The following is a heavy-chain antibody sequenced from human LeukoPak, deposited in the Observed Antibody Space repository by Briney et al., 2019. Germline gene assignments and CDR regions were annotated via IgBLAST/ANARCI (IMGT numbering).Heavy chain of an antibody. CDR1: GYTFTSYG. V-gene: IGHV1-18*01. J-gene: IGHJ6*02. CDR2: ISAYNGNT. D-gene: IGHD3-3*01. CDR3: ARDQSTIFVVVIIPIYYYGMDV. Sequence: ASVKVSCKASGYTFTSYGISWVRQAPGQGLEWMGWISAYNGNTNYAQKLQGRVTMTTDTSTSTAYMELRSLRSDDTAVYYCARDQSTIFVVVIIPIYYYGMDVWGQGTTVTVSS.